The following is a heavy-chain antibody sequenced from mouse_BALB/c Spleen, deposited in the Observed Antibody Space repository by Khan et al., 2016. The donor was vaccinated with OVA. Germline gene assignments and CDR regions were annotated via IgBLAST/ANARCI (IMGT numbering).Heavy chain of an antibody. Sequence: QVQLKQSGPELVRPGVSVKISCKGSGYTFTDYAVHWMKQSHTKSLEWIGIISTYSGNTNYNQNFKGKATTTVDKSSSTAYMELARLTSEDSAIYYCARPAYDGYYDYWGQGTTLTVSS. CDR1: GYTFTDYA. D-gene: IGHD2-3*01. J-gene: IGHJ2*01. CDR3: ARPAYDGYYDY. V-gene: IGHV1S137*01. CDR2: ISTYSGNT.